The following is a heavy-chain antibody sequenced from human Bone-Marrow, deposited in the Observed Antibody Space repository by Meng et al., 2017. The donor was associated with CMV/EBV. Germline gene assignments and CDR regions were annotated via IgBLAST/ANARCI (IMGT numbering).Heavy chain of an antibody. Sequence: GGSLRLSCAASGFTFSSYWMHWVRQAPGKGLEWVAVTSYDGTNKYYADSVKGRFTISRDNSKNTLYLQMNSLRAEDTAVYYCARDHGFDYWGQGTLVTVSS. V-gene: IGHV3-30*14. CDR3: ARDHGFDY. CDR2: TSYDGTNK. J-gene: IGHJ4*02. CDR1: GFTFSSYW.